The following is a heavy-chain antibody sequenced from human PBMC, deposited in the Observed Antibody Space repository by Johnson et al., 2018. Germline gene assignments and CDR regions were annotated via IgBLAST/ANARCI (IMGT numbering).Heavy chain of an antibody. CDR1: AFSFSSFG. D-gene: IGHD2-2*01. J-gene: IGHJ3*02. Sequence: QVQLVQSGGGVVQPGRSLRLSCAASAFSFSSFGMHWVRQAPGKGLEWVAVITYDENIKYYADYVKGRFTISRDDSKNTLYLPMNNLKAEDTALYYWVKGQLPDCSTTSCHPRRTNALDIWGQGTMVTVSS. CDR3: VKGQLPDCSTTSCHPRRTNALDI. CDR2: ITYDENIK. V-gene: IGHV3-30*18.